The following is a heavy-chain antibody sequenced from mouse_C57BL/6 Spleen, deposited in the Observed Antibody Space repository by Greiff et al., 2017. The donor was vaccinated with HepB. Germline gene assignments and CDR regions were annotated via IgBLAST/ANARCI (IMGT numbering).Heavy chain of an antibody. V-gene: IGHV5-4*03. J-gene: IGHJ1*03. CDR1: GFPFRSYA. CDR2: ISDGGSYT. Sequence: EVKLMESGGGLVKPGGSLKLSCAASGFPFRSYAMSWVRQTPEKRLEWVATISDGGSYTYYPDNVKGRFTISRDNAKNNLYLQMSHLKSEDTAMYYCARAGFPYWYFDVWGTGTTVTVSS. CDR3: ARAGFPYWYFDV.